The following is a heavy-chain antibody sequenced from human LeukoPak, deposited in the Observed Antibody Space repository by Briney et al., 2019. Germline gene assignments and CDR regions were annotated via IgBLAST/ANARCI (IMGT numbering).Heavy chain of an antibody. CDR3: ARQKYSSGHDGFDV. Sequence: GESLKISCQASGYIFTSNWIGWVRQMPGKGLEWMGIIYPGDSDTRYNPSFQGQVTISADKSINTAYLQWSSLKASATGIYYCARQKYSSGHDGFDVWGQGTMVTVSS. J-gene: IGHJ3*01. D-gene: IGHD6-19*01. V-gene: IGHV5-51*01. CDR1: GYIFTSNW. CDR2: IYPGDSDT.